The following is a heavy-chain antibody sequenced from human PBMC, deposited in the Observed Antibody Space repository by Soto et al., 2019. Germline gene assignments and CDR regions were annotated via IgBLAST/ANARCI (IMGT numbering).Heavy chain of an antibody. CDR2: IYHTGST. Sequence: LXLTGTVAGVTFSSDAYYWSWIRQPPGKGLEWIGNIYHTGSTYYSPSLKSRVDISLDRSTNQFSLRLSSVTAADTAVYYCARYSFSGTKWSKFDYWGQGTLVTVYS. V-gene: IGHV4-31*03. J-gene: IGHJ4*02. CDR1: GVTFSSDAYY. CDR3: ARYSFSGTKWSKFDY. D-gene: IGHD1-26*01.